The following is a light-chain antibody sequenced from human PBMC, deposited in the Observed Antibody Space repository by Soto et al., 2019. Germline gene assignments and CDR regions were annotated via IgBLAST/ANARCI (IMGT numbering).Light chain of an antibody. CDR3: CSYAGSSTFV. V-gene: IGLV2-23*02. CDR2: EVS. Sequence: QSVLTQPASVSGSPGQSITISCTGTSSDVGSYNLVSWYQQHPGKAPKLMIYEVSKRPSGVSNRFSGSKSGNTASLTTSGLQAEDEADYYCCSYAGSSTFVFGNGTKVTV. J-gene: IGLJ1*01. CDR1: SSDVGSYNL.